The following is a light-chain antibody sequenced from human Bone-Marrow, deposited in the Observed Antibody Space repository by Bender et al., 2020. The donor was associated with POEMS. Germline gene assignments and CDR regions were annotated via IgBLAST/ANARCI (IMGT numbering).Light chain of an antibody. Sequence: QSALTQPASVSGSPGQSITISCSGTSSDISGYNYVSWYQQHPGKAPKLMIYDVSDRPSGVSKRFSGSKSGNTASLRISGLQAEDEADYLCCSYAGSRTWVFGGGTKLTVL. CDR2: DVS. V-gene: IGLV2-14*03. CDR3: CSYAGSRTWV. CDR1: SSDISGYNY. J-gene: IGLJ3*02.